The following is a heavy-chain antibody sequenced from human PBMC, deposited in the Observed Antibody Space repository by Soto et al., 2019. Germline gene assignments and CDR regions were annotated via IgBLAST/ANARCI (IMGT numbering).Heavy chain of an antibody. D-gene: IGHD6-6*01. CDR1: GFTFSSYA. V-gene: IGHV3-23*01. CDR3: AKDQKSARGPYYFDY. CDR2: ISDSGGST. J-gene: IGHJ4*02. Sequence: EVQLLESGGGLVQPGGSLRVSCTASGFTFSSYAMSWVRQAPGKGLEWVSAISDSGGSTYYADSVKGRFSISSDNSKNTLYLQRNSLRAEDTAVYYCAKDQKSARGPYYFDYWGQGPLVTVSS.